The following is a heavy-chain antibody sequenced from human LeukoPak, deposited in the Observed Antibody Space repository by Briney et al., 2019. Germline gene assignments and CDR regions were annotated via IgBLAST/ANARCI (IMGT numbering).Heavy chain of an antibody. CDR2: IFYSGST. J-gene: IGHJ5*02. CDR3: ARGGDLGFDP. Sequence: SETLSLTCTVSGDSISSSSYYWGWIRQPPGKGLEWIGTIFYSGSTNYNPSLKSRVTISVDTSKNQFSLKLSSVTAADTAVYYCARGGDLGFDPWGQGTLVTVSS. D-gene: IGHD2-21*02. V-gene: IGHV4-39*07. CDR1: GDSISSSSYY.